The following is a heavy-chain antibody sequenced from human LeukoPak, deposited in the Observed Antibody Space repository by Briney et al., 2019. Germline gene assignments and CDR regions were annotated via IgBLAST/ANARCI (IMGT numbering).Heavy chain of an antibody. V-gene: IGHV4-39*01. CDR3: ARRRGVAAAGTSYYYYMDV. D-gene: IGHD6-13*01. J-gene: IGHJ6*03. CDR1: GGSISSSSYY. CDR2: IYYSGST. Sequence: SETLSLTCTVSGGSISSSSYYWGWIRQPPGKGLEWIGSIYYSGSTYYNPSLKSRVTISVDTSKNQFSLKLSSVTAADTAVYYCARRRGVAAAGTSYYYYMDVWGKGTTVTVSS.